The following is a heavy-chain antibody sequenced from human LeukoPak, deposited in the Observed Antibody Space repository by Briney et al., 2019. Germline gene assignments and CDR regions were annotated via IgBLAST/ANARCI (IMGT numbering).Heavy chain of an antibody. D-gene: IGHD1-1*01. CDR3: AKPQRENWAFDI. CDR2: ISSSSSTI. J-gene: IGHJ3*02. Sequence: GGSLRLSCAASGFTFSSYSMNWVRQAPGKGLEWVSYISSSSSTIYYADSVKGRFTISRGNAKNSLYLQMNSLRAEDTAVYYCAKPQRENWAFDIWGQGTMVTVSS. CDR1: GFTFSSYS. V-gene: IGHV3-48*01.